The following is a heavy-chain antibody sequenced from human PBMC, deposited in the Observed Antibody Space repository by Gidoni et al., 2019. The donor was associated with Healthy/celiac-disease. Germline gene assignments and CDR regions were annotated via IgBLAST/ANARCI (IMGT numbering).Heavy chain of an antibody. CDR2: IYYSGST. CDR3: ARAQSDWNYAVDV. Sequence: QVQLQESGPGLVKPSATLSLTCTVSGGSISSYYWSWIRQPPGKGLEWIGYIYYSGSTNYNPSLKSRVTISVDTSKNQFSLKLSSVTAADTAVYYCARAQSDWNYAVDVWGKGTTVTVSS. V-gene: IGHV4-59*01. J-gene: IGHJ6*04. CDR1: GGSISSYY. D-gene: IGHD1-7*01.